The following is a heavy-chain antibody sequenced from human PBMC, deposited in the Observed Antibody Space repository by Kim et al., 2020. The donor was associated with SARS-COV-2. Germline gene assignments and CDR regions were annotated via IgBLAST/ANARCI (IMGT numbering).Heavy chain of an antibody. CDR3: ATGVYGTFNI. V-gene: IGHV3-15*01. CDR2: TK. Sequence: TKEYAAPVKGRFTISRDDSKNTLFLQMNNLKIEDTAVYYCATGVYGTFNIWGQGTVVTVSS. J-gene: IGHJ3*02. D-gene: IGHD1-1*01.